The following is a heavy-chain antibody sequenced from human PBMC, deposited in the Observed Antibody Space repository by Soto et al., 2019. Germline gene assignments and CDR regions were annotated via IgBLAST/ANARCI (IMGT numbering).Heavy chain of an antibody. CDR1: GFTFSTYA. V-gene: IGHV3-23*01. Sequence: PGGSLRLSCAASGFTFSTYAMSWVRQAPGKGLEWVSAISGSGGSTYYADSVKGRFTISRDNSKNTLFLQMNSLRAEDTAVHYCAREEAYYYGMDVWGQGTTVTVSS. J-gene: IGHJ6*02. CDR3: AREEAYYYGMDV. CDR2: ISGSGGST.